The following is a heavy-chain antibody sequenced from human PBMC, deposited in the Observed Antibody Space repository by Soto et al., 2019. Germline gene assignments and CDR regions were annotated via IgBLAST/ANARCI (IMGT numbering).Heavy chain of an antibody. V-gene: IGHV4-28*03. Sequence: SETLSLTCAVSGYSISSSNWWGWIRQPPGKELEWIGYIYYSGSTNYNPSLKSRVTISVDTSKNHFSLKLSSVTAADTAVYYCARGIEGWYQGRYYYGMDVWGQGTTVTVSS. J-gene: IGHJ6*02. CDR1: GYSISSSNW. D-gene: IGHD6-19*01. CDR3: ARGIEGWYQGRYYYGMDV. CDR2: IYYSGST.